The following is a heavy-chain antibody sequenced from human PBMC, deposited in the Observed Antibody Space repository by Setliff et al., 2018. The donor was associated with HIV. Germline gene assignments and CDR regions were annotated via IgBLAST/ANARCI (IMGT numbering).Heavy chain of an antibody. J-gene: IGHJ6*03. CDR2: IIPIFGTS. CDR3: ARARRIIGNVGSHFYYMDL. CDR1: GVTFTTDP. D-gene: IGHD3-3*02. V-gene: IGHV1-69*06. Sequence: ASVKVSCKASGVTFTTDPITWVRQAPGQGLEWMGRIIPIFGTSTYAQKFQDRVTLSADKSTNTTYMEVSSLKSEDTAMYYCARARRIIGNVGSHFYYMDLWGKGTTVTSP.